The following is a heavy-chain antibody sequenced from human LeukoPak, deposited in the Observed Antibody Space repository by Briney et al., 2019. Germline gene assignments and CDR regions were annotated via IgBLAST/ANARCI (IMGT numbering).Heavy chain of an antibody. D-gene: IGHD5-12*01. CDR2: IKQDGSEK. CDR3: ARVTYSGYDSDIDY. J-gene: IGHJ4*02. CDR1: GFTFSSYW. V-gene: IGHV3-7*01. Sequence: GGSLRLSCAASGFTFSSYWMSWVRQAPGKGLEWVANIKQDGSEKYYVDSVKGRFTIPRDNAKNSLYLQMNSLRAEDTAVYYCARVTYSGYDSDIDYWGQGTLVTVSS.